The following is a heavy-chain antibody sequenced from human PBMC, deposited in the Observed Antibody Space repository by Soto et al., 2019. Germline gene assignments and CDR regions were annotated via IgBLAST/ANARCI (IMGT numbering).Heavy chain of an antibody. CDR1: GYTFTTYG. Sequence: QVQLVQSGAEVKKPGASVKVSCKASGYTFTTYGISWVRQAPGQGLEWMGWISAYSGSTKFAQKLQGRVTMTTDTSTTTAYRELRSLTSDDTAGYYCAREFTKSSSWPYYFDYWGQGTLVTVSS. CDR3: AREFTKSSSWPYYFDY. D-gene: IGHD6-13*01. CDR2: ISAYSGST. J-gene: IGHJ4*02. V-gene: IGHV1-18*01.